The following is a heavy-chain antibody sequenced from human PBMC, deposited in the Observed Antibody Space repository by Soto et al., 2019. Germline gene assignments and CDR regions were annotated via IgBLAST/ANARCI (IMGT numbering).Heavy chain of an antibody. Sequence: LRLSCVASGFTFSDYNMNWLRQTPGKGLEWVSSIASRSNYIYYADSLKGRFTVSRDNARNSLYLQVDNLRAEDTAVYYCARNRRPAVEMHVWCQATTVTLS. D-gene: IGHD2-15*01. V-gene: IGHV3-21*01. J-gene: IGHJ6*02. CDR1: GFTFSDYN. CDR2: IASRSNYI. CDR3: ARNRRPAVEMHV.